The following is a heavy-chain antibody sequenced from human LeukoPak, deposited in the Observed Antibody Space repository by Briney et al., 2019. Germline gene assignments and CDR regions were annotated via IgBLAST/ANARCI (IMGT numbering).Heavy chain of an antibody. CDR1: GYTFTCYY. CDR3: ASSLYCSGGSCYKWYYYMDV. V-gene: IGHV1-2*06. CDR2: INPNSGGT. D-gene: IGHD2-15*01. J-gene: IGHJ6*03. Sequence: GASLKVSCKASGYTFTCYYMHWVRQAPGQGLEWMGRINPNSGGTNYAQKFQGRVTMTRDTSIRTAYMELSRLRSNDTAVYYCASSLYCSGGSCYKWYYYMDVWGKGTTVTVSS.